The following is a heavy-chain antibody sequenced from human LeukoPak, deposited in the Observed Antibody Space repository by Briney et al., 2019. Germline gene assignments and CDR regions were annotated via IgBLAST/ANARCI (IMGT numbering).Heavy chain of an antibody. CDR3: ARRGYCSGRSCHSFLDY. V-gene: IGHV1-8*01. J-gene: IGHJ4*02. CDR2: MHPNSGNT. D-gene: IGHD2-15*01. CDR1: GYIFTSYD. Sequence: ASVKVSCKASGYIFTSYDINWVRQATGQGLEWMGWMHPNSGNTGYAQKFQGRGTMNRNTSISTAYMELSSLRSEDPPVYYCARRGYCSGRSCHSFLDYWGQGTLVTVSS.